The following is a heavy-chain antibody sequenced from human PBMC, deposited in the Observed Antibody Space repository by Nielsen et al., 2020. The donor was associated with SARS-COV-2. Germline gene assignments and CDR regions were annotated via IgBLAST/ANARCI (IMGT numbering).Heavy chain of an antibody. D-gene: IGHD1-20*01. Sequence: GGSLRLSCAASGFTFDDYAMHWVRQAPGKGLEWVSGISWNSGSIGYADSVKGRFTISRDNAKNSLYLQMNSLRAEDTALYYCAKLITGTTGGVVYWGQGTLVTVSS. CDR1: GFTFDDYA. CDR2: ISWNSGSI. CDR3: AKLITGTTGGVVY. J-gene: IGHJ4*02. V-gene: IGHV3-9*01.